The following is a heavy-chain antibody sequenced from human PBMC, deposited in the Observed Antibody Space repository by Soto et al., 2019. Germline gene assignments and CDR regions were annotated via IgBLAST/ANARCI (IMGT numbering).Heavy chain of an antibody. J-gene: IGHJ6*02. Sequence: VASVKVSCKASGYSLRGNYIHWVRQTPGQGLEWMGWINPNSSGTVYAQKFQGRVTMTRDTSLTTVYMQLNRLTSDDSAVYYCARDMIVDGPENYAMDVWGQGTTVPVYS. D-gene: IGHD3-22*01. V-gene: IGHV1-2*02. CDR1: GYSLRGNY. CDR2: INPNSSGT. CDR3: ARDMIVDGPENYAMDV.